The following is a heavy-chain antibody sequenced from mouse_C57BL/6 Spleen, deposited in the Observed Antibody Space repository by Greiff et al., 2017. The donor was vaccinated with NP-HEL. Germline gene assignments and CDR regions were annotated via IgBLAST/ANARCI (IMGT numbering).Heavy chain of an antibody. CDR1: GYTFTSYW. V-gene: IGHV1-69*01. CDR3: ARRVYYSNYDYFDY. CDR2: IDPSDSYT. D-gene: IGHD2-5*01. Sequence: VQLQQPGAELVMPGASVKLSCKASGYTFTSYWMHWVKQRPGQGLEWIGEIDPSDSYTNYNQKFKGKSTLTVDKSSSTAYMQLSSLTSEDSAVYYCARRVYYSNYDYFDYWGQGTTLTVSS. J-gene: IGHJ2*01.